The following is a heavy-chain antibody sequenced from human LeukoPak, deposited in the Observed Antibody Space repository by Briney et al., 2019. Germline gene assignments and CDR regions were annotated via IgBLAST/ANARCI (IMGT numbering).Heavy chain of an antibody. CDR1: GGSISSSSYY. CDR3: ARDGPYYDILTGYYPWSWFDP. J-gene: IGHJ5*02. Sequence: PSETLSLTCTVSGGSISSSSYYWGWIRQPPGKGLEWIGRIYYSGSTYYNPSLKSRVTISVDTSKNQFSLKLSSVTAADTAVYYCARDGPYYDILTGYYPWSWFDPWGQGTLVTVSS. V-gene: IGHV4-39*07. D-gene: IGHD3-9*01. CDR2: IYYSGST.